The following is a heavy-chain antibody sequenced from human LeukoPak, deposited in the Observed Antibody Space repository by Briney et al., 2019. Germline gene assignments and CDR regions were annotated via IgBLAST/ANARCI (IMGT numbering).Heavy chain of an antibody. CDR1: GYTFTSYG. CDR3: ARSGIVGATTRTYYFDY. CDR2: ISAYNGNT. V-gene: IGHV1-18*01. J-gene: IGHJ4*02. Sequence: ASVKVSCKASGYTFTSYGITWVRQAPGQGLEWMGWISAYNGNTNYAQNLQGRVTMTTDTSTSTACMELRSLRSDDTAVYYCARSGIVGATTRTYYFDYWGQGTLVTVSS. D-gene: IGHD1-26*01.